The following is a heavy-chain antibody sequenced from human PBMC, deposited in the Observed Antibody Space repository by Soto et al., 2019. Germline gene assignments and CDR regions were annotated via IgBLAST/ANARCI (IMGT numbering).Heavy chain of an antibody. D-gene: IGHD2-2*01. J-gene: IGHJ6*02. CDR2: IGESGTPT. Sequence: EVQLLESGGGLVQPGGSLRLPCAPPGFTFSSYAMKWVRQAPGKGLQWVSLIGESGTPTYYADSVKGRFTISRDNSGNTLFLEMYSLRAEDTAVYYCARYIPGVRYYGMDVWGQGTTVTVSS. CDR1: GFTFSSYA. V-gene: IGHV3-23*01. CDR3: ARYIPGVRYYGMDV.